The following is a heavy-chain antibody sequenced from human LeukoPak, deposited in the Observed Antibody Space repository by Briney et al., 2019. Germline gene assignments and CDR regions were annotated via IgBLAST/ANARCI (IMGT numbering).Heavy chain of an antibody. CDR2: ISSSSSYI. Sequence: PGGSLRLSCAASGFTFSSYSMNWVRQAPGKGLEWVSSISSSSSYIYYADSVKGRFTISRDNAKNSLYLQMNSLRAEDTAVYYCARFLTCSGGSCFPSTSLGPIDYWGQGTLVTVSS. V-gene: IGHV3-21*01. CDR3: ARFLTCSGGSCFPSTSLGPIDY. D-gene: IGHD2-15*01. J-gene: IGHJ4*02. CDR1: GFTFSSYS.